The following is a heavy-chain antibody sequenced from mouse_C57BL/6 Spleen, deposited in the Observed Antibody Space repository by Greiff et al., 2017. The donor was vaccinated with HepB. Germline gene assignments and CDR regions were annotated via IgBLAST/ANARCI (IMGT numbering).Heavy chain of an antibody. V-gene: IGHV1-82*01. D-gene: IGHD2-2*01. CDR3: APSTMVTTGDYYAMDY. CDR2: IYPGDGDT. Sequence: VQLQQSGPELVKPGASVKISCKASGYAFSSSWMNWVKQRPGKGLEWIGRIYPGDGDTNYNGKFKGKATLTADKSSSTAYRQLSSLTSEDSAVYFCAPSTMVTTGDYYAMDYWGQGTSVTVSS. CDR1: GYAFSSSW. J-gene: IGHJ4*01.